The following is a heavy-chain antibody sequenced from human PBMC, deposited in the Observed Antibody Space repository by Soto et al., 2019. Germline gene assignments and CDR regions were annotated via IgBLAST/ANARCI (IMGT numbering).Heavy chain of an antibody. Sequence: EVQLLESGGGLVQPGGSLRLSCAASGFTFSSYAMSWVRQAPGKGLEWVSAISGSGGSTYYADSVKGRFTISRDNSKNTLYLQMNSLRAEDTAVYYCAKGDIVATTPYYYYYGMDVWGQGTTVTVSS. V-gene: IGHV3-23*01. CDR3: AKGDIVATTPYYYYYGMDV. CDR2: ISGSGGST. CDR1: GFTFSSYA. D-gene: IGHD5-12*01. J-gene: IGHJ6*02.